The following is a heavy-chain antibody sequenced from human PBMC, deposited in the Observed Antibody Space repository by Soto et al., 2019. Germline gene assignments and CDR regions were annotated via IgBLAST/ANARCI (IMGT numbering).Heavy chain of an antibody. CDR3: ARLRWSYAWYFDY. CDR2: ISYDGKSK. J-gene: IGHJ4*02. CDR1: GFTFSSNA. Sequence: QVQLVESGGGVVQPGRSLRLPCAASGFTFSSNAMHWVRQAPGKGLEWVAGISYDGKSKYYADSVKGRFTISRDNSKNTLDLQMNSLRVEDTAVYYCARLRWSYAWYFDYWGQGTLVTVSS. D-gene: IGHD1-26*01. V-gene: IGHV3-30*04.